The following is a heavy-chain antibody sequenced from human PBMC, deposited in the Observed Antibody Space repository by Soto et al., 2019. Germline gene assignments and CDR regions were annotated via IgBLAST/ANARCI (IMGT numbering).Heavy chain of an antibody. V-gene: IGHV4-31*03. D-gene: IGHD5-12*01. J-gene: IGHJ4*02. CDR2: IYYSGSA. Sequence: SETLSLTCTVSGVSISSGGYYWSWIRQHPGKGLEWIGYIYYSGSAYYNPSLKSRVTISVDTSKNQFSLKLSSVTAADTAVYYCARGKDIVATIAGYYFDYWGQGTLVTVSS. CDR1: GVSISSGGYY. CDR3: ARGKDIVATIAGYYFDY.